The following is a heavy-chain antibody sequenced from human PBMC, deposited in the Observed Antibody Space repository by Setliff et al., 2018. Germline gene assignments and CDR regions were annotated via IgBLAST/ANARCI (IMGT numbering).Heavy chain of an antibody. D-gene: IGHD5-18*01. CDR3: AREGVDTRSSTDYRYYMDV. V-gene: IGHV1-46*01. J-gene: IGHJ6*03. CDR2: INPTGGLT. Sequence: ASVKVSCKASGYTLTKYYMHWVRQAPAQGLEWMGIINPTGGLTRYAQKFQGRVTMTRDTSTSTVYLEVSSLRSEDTAVYYCAREGVDTRSSTDYRYYMDVWGKGTTVTVSS. CDR1: GYTLTKYY.